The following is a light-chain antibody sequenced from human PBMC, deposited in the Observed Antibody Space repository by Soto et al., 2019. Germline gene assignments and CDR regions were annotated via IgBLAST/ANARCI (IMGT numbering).Light chain of an antibody. CDR3: AAWDDSLNGFYV. CDR2: SNN. J-gene: IGLJ1*01. CDR1: SSNIGSNT. V-gene: IGLV1-44*01. Sequence: QSVLTQPPSASGTPGQRVTISCSGSSSNIGSNTVNWYQQLPGTAPKLLIYSNNQRLSGVPDRFSGSKSGTSASLAISGLQSEDEADYYCAAWDDSLNGFYVFGTGTKVTVL.